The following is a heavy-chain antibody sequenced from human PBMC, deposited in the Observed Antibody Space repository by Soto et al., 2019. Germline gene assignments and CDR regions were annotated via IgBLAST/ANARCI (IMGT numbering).Heavy chain of an antibody. D-gene: IGHD2-15*01. Sequence: QVQLQESGPGLVKPSETLSLTCTVSGGSISSYYWSWIRQPPGKGLEWIGYIYYSGSTNYNPSLSSPVTLSVDTSKNQFSLKLSSVTAADTAVYYCARGCVSCYYYYGMDVWGQGTTVTVSS. CDR2: IYYSGST. J-gene: IGHJ6*02. CDR3: ARGCVSCYYYYGMDV. CDR1: GGSISSYY. V-gene: IGHV4-59*01.